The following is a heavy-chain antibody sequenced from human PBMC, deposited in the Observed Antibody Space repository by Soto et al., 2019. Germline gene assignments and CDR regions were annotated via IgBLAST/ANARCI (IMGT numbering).Heavy chain of an antibody. D-gene: IGHD3-9*01. CDR1: GGSISSYY. Sequence: SETLSLTCTVSGGSISSYYWSWILQPPGKGLEWIGYIYYSGSTNYNPSLKSRVTISVDTSKNQFSLKLSSVTAADTAVYYCARENYDILTGYFSFFDYWGQGTLVTVSS. CDR3: ARENYDILTGYFSFFDY. V-gene: IGHV4-59*01. CDR2: IYYSGST. J-gene: IGHJ4*02.